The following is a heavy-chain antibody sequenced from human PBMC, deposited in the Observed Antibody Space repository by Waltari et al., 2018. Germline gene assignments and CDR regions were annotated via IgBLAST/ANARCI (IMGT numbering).Heavy chain of an antibody. CDR3: AGTTGDAFDI. Sequence: EVQLVESGGGLVKPGGSLRLSCAASGFTFSAYNMHWVRQAPGKGLGWVSSISPRSAHIFYPDSVKGRFTISRDDAKESLYLQMNSLRAEDTALYYCAGTTGDAFDIWGQGTMVTVSS. J-gene: IGHJ3*02. V-gene: IGHV3-21*01. D-gene: IGHD1-1*01. CDR2: ISPRSAHI. CDR1: GFTFSAYN.